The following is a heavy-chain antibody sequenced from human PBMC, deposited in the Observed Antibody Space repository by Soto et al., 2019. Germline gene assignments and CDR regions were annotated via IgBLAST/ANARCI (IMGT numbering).Heavy chain of an antibody. CDR2: ISYDGSNK. CDR1: GFTFSSSP. J-gene: IGHJ3*02. Sequence: QVHLVESGGGVVQPGRSLRLSCAASGFTFSSSPMYWVRQAPGKGLEWVAVISYDGSNKYYAESVQGRFSISRDNSENTLSLQMDSLRSEDTSIYYCARSETGYGELPIWGQGTVVTVSS. V-gene: IGHV3-30*04. D-gene: IGHD3-10*01. CDR3: ARSETGYGELPI.